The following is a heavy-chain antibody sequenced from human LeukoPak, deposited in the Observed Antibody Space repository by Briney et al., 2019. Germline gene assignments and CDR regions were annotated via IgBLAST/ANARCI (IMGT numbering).Heavy chain of an antibody. CDR1: GFTFSSYG. V-gene: IGHV3-33*01. CDR2: IWYDGSNK. J-gene: IGHJ6*04. Sequence: PGGSLRLSCAASGFTFSSYGMHWVRQAPGKGLEWVAVIWYDGSNKYYADSVKGRFTISRDNSKNTLYLQMDSLRAEDTAVYYCARDVTGYYYYGMDVGGKGTTVTVSS. CDR3: ARDVTGYYYYGMDV.